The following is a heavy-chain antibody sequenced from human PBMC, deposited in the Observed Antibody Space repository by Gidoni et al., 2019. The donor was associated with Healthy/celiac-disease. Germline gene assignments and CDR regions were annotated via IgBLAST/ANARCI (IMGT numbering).Heavy chain of an antibody. CDR1: GGTFSSYT. CDR3: ARMKSTSGFDY. J-gene: IGHJ4*02. Sequence: QVQLVQSGAEVKKPGSSVKVSCKASGGTFSSYTISWVRQAPGQGLEWMGRSIPILGIANYAQKFQGRVTITADKSTSTAYMELSSLRSEDTAVYYCARMKSTSGFDYWGQGTLDTVSS. D-gene: IGHD3-16*01. V-gene: IGHV1-69*02. CDR2: SIPILGIA.